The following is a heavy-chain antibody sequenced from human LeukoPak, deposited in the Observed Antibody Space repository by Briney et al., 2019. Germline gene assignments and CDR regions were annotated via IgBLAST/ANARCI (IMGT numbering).Heavy chain of an antibody. J-gene: IGHJ4*02. V-gene: IGHV1-3*03. Sequence: GASVKVSCKASGYTFANYAIHWVRQAPGQRLEWMRWINTRSGDTEYSYEFQGRVTITRDIAESIASMELRSLRSDDMGVYYCARDSGRGWYEFRWGQGTLVTVSS. CDR1: GYTFANYA. CDR3: ARDSGRGWYEFR. D-gene: IGHD6-19*01. CDR2: INTRSGDT.